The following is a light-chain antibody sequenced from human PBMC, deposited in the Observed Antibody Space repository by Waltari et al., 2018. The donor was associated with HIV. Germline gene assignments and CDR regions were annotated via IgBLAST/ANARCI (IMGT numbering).Light chain of an antibody. CDR1: QGVGTD. V-gene: IGKV3-20*01. CDR2: DAS. CDR3: QQYGSSLRT. Sequence: VLTQPPGTLSFSAGERVTLSCRASQGVGTDLAWYQQRPGQAPRVLIYDASTRATGIPDRFSGSVSGTDFTLTITRLEPEDSALYHCQQYGSSLRTFGGGTKVDI. J-gene: IGKJ4*01.